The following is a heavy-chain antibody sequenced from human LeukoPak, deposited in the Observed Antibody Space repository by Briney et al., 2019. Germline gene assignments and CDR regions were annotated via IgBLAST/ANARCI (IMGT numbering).Heavy chain of an antibody. V-gene: IGHV3-23*01. Sequence: GGSLRLSCAASGFTFSKFAMNWVRQAPGKGLEWVSAISGGGDITYYADSVKGRFTISRDNSKDTLFLQMHSLRPGDTAVYYCVREDTPATANYWGQGTLVTISS. D-gene: IGHD2-21*02. CDR1: GFTFSKFA. J-gene: IGHJ4*02. CDR2: ISGGGDIT. CDR3: VREDTPATANY.